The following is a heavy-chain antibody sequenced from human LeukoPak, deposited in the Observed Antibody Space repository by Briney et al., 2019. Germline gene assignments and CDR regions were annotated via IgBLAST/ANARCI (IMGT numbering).Heavy chain of an antibody. D-gene: IGHD2-2*01. J-gene: IGHJ4*02. CDR3: AKPAGMVPAANYFDY. V-gene: IGHV3-30*02. Sequence: GGSLRLSCAASGFTFSSYGMHWVRQAPGKGLEWVAFIRYDGSNKYYADSVKGRFTISRDNSKNTLYLQMNSLRAEDTAVYYCAKPAGMVPAANYFDYWAREPWSPSPQ. CDR2: IRYDGSNK. CDR1: GFTFSSYG.